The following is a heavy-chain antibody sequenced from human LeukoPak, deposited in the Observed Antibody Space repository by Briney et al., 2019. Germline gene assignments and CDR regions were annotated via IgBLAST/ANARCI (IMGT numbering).Heavy chain of an antibody. CDR1: GFTFSSSS. Sequence: GGSLRLSCAASGFTFSSSSMNWVRQAPGKGLEWISYISSSSGSKYYADSVRGRFTISRDNAKNSLYLQMNSLRADDTAVYYCAKGGYCSSTTCYTIGGPIDYWGQGTLVTVSS. D-gene: IGHD2-2*01. J-gene: IGHJ4*02. CDR2: ISSSSGSK. CDR3: AKGGYCSSTTCYTIGGPIDY. V-gene: IGHV3-48*01.